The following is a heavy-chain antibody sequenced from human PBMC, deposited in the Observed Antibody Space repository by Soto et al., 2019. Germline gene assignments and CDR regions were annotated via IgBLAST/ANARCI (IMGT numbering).Heavy chain of an antibody. D-gene: IGHD5-12*01. CDR3: VKDFRGGYDWTHD. CDR1: GFTFSNYA. Sequence: EVQLLESGGDLVQPGGSLRLSCAASGFTFSNYAMSWVRQAPGKGLEWVSLIRGSGGPTNYADPVKGRFTVSRDNSKNMLFLQMNSLRAEDTAVYYCVKDFRGGYDWTHDWGQGTLVTVSS. J-gene: IGHJ4*02. CDR2: IRGSGGPT. V-gene: IGHV3-23*01.